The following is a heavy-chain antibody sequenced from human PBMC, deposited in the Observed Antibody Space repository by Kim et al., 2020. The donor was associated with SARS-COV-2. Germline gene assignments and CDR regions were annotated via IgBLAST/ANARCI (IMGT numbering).Heavy chain of an antibody. Sequence: GGSLRLSCAASGFTFSSYWMSWVRQAPGKGLEWVANIKQDGSEKYYVDSVKGRFTISRDNAKNSLYLQMNSLRAEDTAVYYCARDVGSGWYSRHFQHWGQGTLVTVSS. CDR1: GFTFSSYW. CDR3: ARDVGSGWYSRHFQH. CDR2: IKQDGSEK. J-gene: IGHJ1*01. V-gene: IGHV3-7*03. D-gene: IGHD6-19*01.